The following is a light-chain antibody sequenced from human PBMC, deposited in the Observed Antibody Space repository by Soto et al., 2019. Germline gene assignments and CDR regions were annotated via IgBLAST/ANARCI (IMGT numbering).Light chain of an antibody. CDR1: QSICYT. CDR2: GAS. J-gene: IGKJ1*01. CDR3: QQYDNWPRT. V-gene: IGKV3-15*01. Sequence: EIGMSQSPATLSVSLGGRATLSCRASQSICYTLAWYQQKPGQAPRLLIYGASSRVTGFPARFSGSGSGTDFTLTISSLQSEDFAVYYCQQYDNWPRTFGQGTKVDIK.